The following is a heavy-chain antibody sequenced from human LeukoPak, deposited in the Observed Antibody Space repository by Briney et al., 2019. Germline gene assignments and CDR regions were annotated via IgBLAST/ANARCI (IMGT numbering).Heavy chain of an antibody. CDR1: GYTFTSYG. CDR2: ISACNGNT. V-gene: IGHV1-18*01. Sequence: ASVKVSCKASGYTFTSYGISWVRQAPGQGLEWMGWISACNGNTNYAQKLQGRVTMTTDTSTSTAYMELRSLRSDDTAVYYCARLVRGYYDSSGYRPHFDYWGQGTLVTVSS. D-gene: IGHD3-22*01. J-gene: IGHJ4*02. CDR3: ARLVRGYYDSSGYRPHFDY.